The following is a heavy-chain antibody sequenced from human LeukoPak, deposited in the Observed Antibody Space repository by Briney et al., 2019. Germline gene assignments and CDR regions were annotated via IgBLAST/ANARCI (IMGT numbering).Heavy chain of an antibody. D-gene: IGHD2-2*01. CDR1: GGSISSGGYY. V-gene: IGHV4-31*03. CDR2: IYYSGST. CDR3: ARDNRSSTSHYFDY. J-gene: IGHJ4*02. Sequence: SETLSLTCTVSGGSISSGGYYWSWICQHPGKGLEWIGYIYYSGSTYYNPSLKSRVTISVDTSKNQFSLKLSSVTAADTAVYYCARDNRSSTSHYFDYWGQGTLVTVSS.